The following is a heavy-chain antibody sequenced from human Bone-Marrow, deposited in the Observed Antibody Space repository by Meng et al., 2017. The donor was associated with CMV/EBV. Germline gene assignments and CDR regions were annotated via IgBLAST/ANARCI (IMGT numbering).Heavy chain of an antibody. CDR1: GFTFSSYA. Sequence: GESLKISCAASGFTFSSYAMHWVRQAPGKGLEWVAVISYDGSNKYYADSVKGRFTISRDNSKNTLYLQMNSLRAEDTAVYYCARRLLELPFDDWGQGTLVTGSS. J-gene: IGHJ4*02. CDR3: ARRLLELPFDD. V-gene: IGHV3-30-3*01. CDR2: ISYDGSNK. D-gene: IGHD2-15*01.